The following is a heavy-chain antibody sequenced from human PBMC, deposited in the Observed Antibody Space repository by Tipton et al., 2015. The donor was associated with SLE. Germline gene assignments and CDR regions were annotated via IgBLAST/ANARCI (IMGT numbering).Heavy chain of an antibody. CDR2: IYYNGKT. V-gene: IGHV4-39*01. CDR1: GASVKSSDYL. D-gene: IGHD6-19*01. CDR3: AGAPSRGGQWLSPFDY. J-gene: IGHJ4*02. Sequence: TLSLTCTVSGASVKSSDYLGGWIRQAPGKGPEWIGNIYYNGKTYYNPSLKSRVTISADASRNQFSLKLSSVTAADAAVYYCAGAPSRGGQWLSPFDYWGQGILVTVSS.